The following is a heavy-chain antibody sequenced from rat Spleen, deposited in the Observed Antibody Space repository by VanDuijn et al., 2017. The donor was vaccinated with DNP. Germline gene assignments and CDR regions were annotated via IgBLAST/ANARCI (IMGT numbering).Heavy chain of an antibody. Sequence: EVQLVESGGGSVQPGRSLKLSCAASGFSFSDYYMAWVRQAPTKGLQWVAYIRYDGGNTYYKDSVKGRFTISRDNVKNTLYLQMNSLRSEDMATYYCARHVLPLRVWDYWGQGVMVTVSS. V-gene: IGHV5-22*01. CDR2: IRYDGGNT. J-gene: IGHJ2*01. D-gene: IGHD1-4*01. CDR1: GFSFSDYY. CDR3: ARHVLPLRVWDY.